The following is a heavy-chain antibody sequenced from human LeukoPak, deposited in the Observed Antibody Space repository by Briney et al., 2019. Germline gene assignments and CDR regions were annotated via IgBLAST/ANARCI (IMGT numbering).Heavy chain of an antibody. CDR3: ARGPNYYYHMDV. V-gene: IGHV1-8*01. J-gene: IGHJ6*03. CDR1: GYTFTSYD. Sequence: ASVKVSCKASGYTFTSYDIKWVRQATGQGLEWMGWLNPSSGNTGYAQKFQGRVTATRDTSISTAYMELTGLRSEDTGVYYCARGPNYYYHMDVWGKGTTVTVSS. CDR2: LNPSSGNT.